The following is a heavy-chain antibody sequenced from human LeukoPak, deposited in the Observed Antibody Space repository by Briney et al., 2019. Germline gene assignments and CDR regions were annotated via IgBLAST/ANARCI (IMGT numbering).Heavy chain of an antibody. CDR1: GFTLSAYA. Sequence: GGSLRLSCAASGFTLSAYAMSWVRQPPGEGLQWVSAISHTDGSTYYADSVKGRFTISRDNSKNTLYLQMNSLRAEDTAIYYCAKDPSFDPGPQLVPNWFDPWGQGTLVTVSS. V-gene: IGHV3-23*01. D-gene: IGHD1-1*01. J-gene: IGHJ5*02. CDR3: AKDPSFDPGPQLVPNWFDP. CDR2: ISHTDGST.